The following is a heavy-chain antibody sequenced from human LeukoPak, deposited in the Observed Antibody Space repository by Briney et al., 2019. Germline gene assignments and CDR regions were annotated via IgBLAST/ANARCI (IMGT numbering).Heavy chain of an antibody. V-gene: IGHV1-69*13. CDR2: IIPIFGTA. CDR3: AKDKHAGGQSRWTSFDY. J-gene: IGHJ4*02. CDR1: GGTFSSYA. Sequence: SVKVSCKASGGTFSSYAISWVRQAPGQGLEWMGGIIPIFGTANYAQKFQGRVTITADESTSTAYMELSSLRSEDTAVYYCAKDKHAGGQSRWTSFDYWGQGTLVTVSS. D-gene: IGHD6-13*01.